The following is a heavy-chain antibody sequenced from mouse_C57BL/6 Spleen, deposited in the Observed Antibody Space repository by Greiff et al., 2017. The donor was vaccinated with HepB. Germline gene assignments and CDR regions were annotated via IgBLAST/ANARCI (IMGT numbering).Heavy chain of an antibody. CDR3: ARYGYSIFDY. V-gene: IGHV5-17*01. Sequence: EVKLMESGGGLVKPGGSLKLSCAASGFTFSDYGMHWVRQAPEKGLEWVAYISSGSSTIYYADTVKGRFTISRDNAKNTLFLQMTSLRSEDTAMYYCARYGYSIFDYWGQGTTLTVSS. D-gene: IGHD2-2*01. CDR2: ISSGSSTI. CDR1: GFTFSDYG. J-gene: IGHJ2*01.